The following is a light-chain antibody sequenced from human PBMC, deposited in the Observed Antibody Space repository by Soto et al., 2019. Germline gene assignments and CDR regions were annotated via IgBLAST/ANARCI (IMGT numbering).Light chain of an antibody. J-gene: IGKJ1*01. CDR3: QQYNNWPRT. V-gene: IGKV3-15*01. Sequence: EIVLTQSPGTLSLSPGAAATISCRASQSVSSNLAWYQQKPGQAPRIIIYGASTRATGIPARFSGSRSGTECTLTISSLQSEDVAVYYCQQYNNWPRTFGQGAKVDIK. CDR1: QSVSSN. CDR2: GAS.